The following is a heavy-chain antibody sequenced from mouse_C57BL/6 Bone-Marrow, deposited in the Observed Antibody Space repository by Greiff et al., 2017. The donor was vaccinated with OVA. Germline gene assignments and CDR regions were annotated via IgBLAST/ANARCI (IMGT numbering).Heavy chain of an antibody. D-gene: IGHD1-1*01. V-gene: IGHV1-81*01. CDR3: DLVLRYAMDY. Sequence: QVQLQQSGAELARPGASMKLSCKASGYTFTSYGISWVKQRTGQGLEWIGEIYPRSGNTYYNEKFKGKATLTADKSSSTAYMELRSLTSEESAVYFCDLVLRYAMDYWGQGTSVTVSS. CDR2: IYPRSGNT. J-gene: IGHJ4*01. CDR1: GYTFTSYG.